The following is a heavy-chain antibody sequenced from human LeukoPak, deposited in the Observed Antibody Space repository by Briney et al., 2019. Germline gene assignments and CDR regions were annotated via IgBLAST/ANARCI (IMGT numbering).Heavy chain of an antibody. CDR2: ISSSGSTK. Sequence: GGSLRLSCAASGFTFSSYEMNWVRQAPGKGLEWVSYISSSGSTKYYADSLMGRFTLSRDNAKKSLYLQMNSLRAEDTAVYYCAREALTETTFGPYDYWGQGTLVTVSS. V-gene: IGHV3-48*03. CDR3: AREALTETTFGPYDY. D-gene: IGHD4-17*01. J-gene: IGHJ4*02. CDR1: GFTFSSYE.